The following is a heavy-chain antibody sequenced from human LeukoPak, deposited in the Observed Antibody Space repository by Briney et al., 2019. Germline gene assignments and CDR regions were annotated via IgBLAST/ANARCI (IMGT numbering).Heavy chain of an antibody. V-gene: IGHV3-9*01. CDR3: AKGTGYYDSSARFDP. Sequence: GGSLRLSCAASGFTFSSYAMHWVRQAPGKGLEWVSGISWNSGSIGYADSVKGRFTISRDNAKNSLYLQMNSLRAEDTALYYCAKGTGYYDSSARFDPWGQGTLVTVSS. CDR2: ISWNSGSI. J-gene: IGHJ5*02. D-gene: IGHD3-22*01. CDR1: GFTFSSYA.